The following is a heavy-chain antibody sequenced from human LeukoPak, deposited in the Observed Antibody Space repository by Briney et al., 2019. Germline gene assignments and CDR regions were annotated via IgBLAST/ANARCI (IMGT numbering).Heavy chain of an antibody. CDR2: ISSSSSHI. D-gene: IGHD1-7*01. V-gene: IGHV3-21*01. J-gene: IGHJ4*02. CDR3: ARVTGTPNY. Sequence: PGRSLRLSCAASGFTFSSYSMNWVRQAPGKGLEWVSSISSSSSHIYYADSVKGRFTISRDNAKNSLRLQMNSLRAEDTAVYYCARVTGTPNYWGQGTLVTVSS. CDR1: GFTFSSYS.